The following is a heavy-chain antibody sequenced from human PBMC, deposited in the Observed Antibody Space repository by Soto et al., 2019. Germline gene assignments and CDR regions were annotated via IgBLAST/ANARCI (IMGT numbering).Heavy chain of an antibody. CDR3: AKDRVGGTFYTPLAF. CDR1: GFTLSSYG. V-gene: IGHV3-33*06. J-gene: IGHJ4*02. CDR2: IWYDGSNK. Sequence: GRSLRPSCAPSGFTLSSYGIHWVRQAPGKGLEWVGVIWYDGSNKYYADSVKGRFTISRDNSKNTMSLHLNTLRPEDTAVYHCAKDRVGGTFYTPLAFWGQGTLVTVSS. D-gene: IGHD1-7*01.